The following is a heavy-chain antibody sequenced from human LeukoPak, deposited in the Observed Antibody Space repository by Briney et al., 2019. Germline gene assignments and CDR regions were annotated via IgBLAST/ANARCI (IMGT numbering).Heavy chain of an antibody. CDR2: VSNSGSDI. CDR1: EFTFSNYY. CDR3: ARGHYGLDV. Sequence: GGSLRLSCAASEFTFSNYYISWIRQAPVKGLEWVSYVSNSGSDIYYGDSVKGRFTISRDNAKNSVFLQMNSLRAEDTAVYYCARGHYGLDVWGQGTTVTVSS. V-gene: IGHV3-11*01. J-gene: IGHJ6*02.